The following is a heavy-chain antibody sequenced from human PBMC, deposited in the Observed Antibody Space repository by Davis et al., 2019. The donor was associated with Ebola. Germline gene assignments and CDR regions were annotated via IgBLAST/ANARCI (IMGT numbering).Heavy chain of an antibody. CDR3: ARLGSYSEFDY. CDR1: GFTFSSYW. Sequence: GESLKISCAASGFTFSSYWMSWVRQAPGKGLEWVANIKQDGSERYFVDSVKGRFTFSRDNAKNSLYLQMNSLRAEDTAVYYCARLGSYSEFDYWGQGTLVTVSS. D-gene: IGHD3-10*01. J-gene: IGHJ4*02. CDR2: IKQDGSER. V-gene: IGHV3-7*01.